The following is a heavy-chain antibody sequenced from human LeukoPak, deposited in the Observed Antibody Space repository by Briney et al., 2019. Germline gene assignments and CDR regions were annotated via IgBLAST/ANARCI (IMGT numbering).Heavy chain of an antibody. CDR3: ANGGLAAAGQRNYFDY. CDR1: GFTFSSYG. J-gene: IGHJ4*02. CDR2: TSYDGSNK. Sequence: GGSLSLSCAASGFTFSSYGMHWVRQAPGKGLEWVAVTSYDGSNKYYADSVKGRFTISRDNSKNTLYLQMNSLRAEDTAVYYCANGGLAAAGQRNYFDYWGQGTLVTVSS. V-gene: IGHV3-30*18. D-gene: IGHD6-13*01.